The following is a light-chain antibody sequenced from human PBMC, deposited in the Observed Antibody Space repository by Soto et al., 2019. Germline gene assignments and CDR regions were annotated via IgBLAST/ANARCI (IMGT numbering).Light chain of an antibody. CDR2: EVT. J-gene: IGLJ1*01. V-gene: IGLV2-8*01. CDR1: SSDVGGYNY. CDR3: TSYAGSNNRYV. Sequence: QSALTQPPSASGSPGQSVTISCTGTSSDVGGYNYVSWYQQYPGKAPKLMIYEVTKRPSGVPDRFSGSKSGNTASLTVSGLQAEDEADYYCTSYAGSNNRYVFGTGTKVTVL.